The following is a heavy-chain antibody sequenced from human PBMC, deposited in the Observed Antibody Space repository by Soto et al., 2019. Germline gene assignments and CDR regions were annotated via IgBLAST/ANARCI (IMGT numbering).Heavy chain of an antibody. Sequence: QPLSLTCALSGASDSSNSAAWKWIRQSPSRGLKWLGRTYYRSNWYNDYAVTVKTRITINPDTSKNQFTLQLNSVTPEDTAVYYCAREFPCYVTSHSYLDFWGQVVLVSVSS. CDR2: TYYRSNWYN. J-gene: IGHJ4*03. D-gene: IGHD3-16*01. V-gene: IGHV6-1*01. CDR1: GASDSSNSAA. CDR3: AREFPCYVTSHSYLDF.